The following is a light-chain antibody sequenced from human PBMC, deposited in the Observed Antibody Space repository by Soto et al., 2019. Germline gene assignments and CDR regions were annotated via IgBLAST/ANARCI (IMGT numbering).Light chain of an antibody. CDR2: GAS. CDR1: QSVSSN. J-gene: IGKJ4*01. Sequence: EIVMTQSPATLSVSPGERATLSCRASQSVSSNLAWYQQKPGQAPRLIVFGASTRATGIPDRFSGSGSGTLFTLTVSSLQSEDLAVYYCHQYNNWLLTFGGGTKVEIK. V-gene: IGKV3-15*01. CDR3: HQYNNWLLT.